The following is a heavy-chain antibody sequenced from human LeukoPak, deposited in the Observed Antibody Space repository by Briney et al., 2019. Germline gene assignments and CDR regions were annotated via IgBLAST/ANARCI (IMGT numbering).Heavy chain of an antibody. D-gene: IGHD1-26*01. CDR2: INHSGST. CDR3: ARGGVGATLDAFDI. CDR1: GGSFSGYY. J-gene: IGHJ3*02. V-gene: IGHV4-34*01. Sequence: PSETLSLTCAVYGGSFSGYYWSWTRQPPGKGLEWIGEINHSGSTNYNPSLKSRVTISVDTSKNQFSLKLSSVTAADTAVYYCARGGVGATLDAFDIWGQGTMVTVSS.